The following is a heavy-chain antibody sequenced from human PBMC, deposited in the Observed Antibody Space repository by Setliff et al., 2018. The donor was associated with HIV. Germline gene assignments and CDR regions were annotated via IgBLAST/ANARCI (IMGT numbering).Heavy chain of an antibody. D-gene: IGHD3-9*01. CDR2: ISPYNGNT. CDR3: ARAPPPLRYFDWAPRAAFDI. V-gene: IGHV1-18*04. CDR1: GYTFNSYT. Sequence: ASVKVSCKASGYTFNSYTISWLRQAPGQGLEWMGWISPYNGNTDYAQEMQGRLTMTTEASTSTAYMDLESMPSADTAVSDCARAPPPLRYFDWAPRAAFDIWGQGTMVTVSS. J-gene: IGHJ3*02.